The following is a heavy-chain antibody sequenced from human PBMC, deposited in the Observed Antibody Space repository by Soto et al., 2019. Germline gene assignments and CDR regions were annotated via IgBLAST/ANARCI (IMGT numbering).Heavy chain of an antibody. V-gene: IGHV1-24*01. CDR1: GYTLTELS. J-gene: IGHJ4*02. D-gene: IGHD2-2*01. CDR3: ATRYCSSTSCYFDY. Sequence: ASVKVSCKVSGYTLTELSMHWVRQAPGKGLEWMGGFDPEDGETIYAQKFQGRVTMTEDTSTDTAYMELSSLRSEDTAVYYCATRYCSSTSCYFDYWGQGTLVTASS. CDR2: FDPEDGET.